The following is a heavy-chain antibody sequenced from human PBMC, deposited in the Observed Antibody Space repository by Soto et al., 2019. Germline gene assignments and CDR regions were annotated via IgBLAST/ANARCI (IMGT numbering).Heavy chain of an antibody. Sequence: QVQLVQSGPEVKRPGSSVKVSCKSSGDTFSTDAISWVRQAPGEGLEWMGGIIPITETPNYLQRFQGRVTITADESTSTSYMELTSLRSADTAMYFCARSSSAWFADSWGQGTLVNVSS. CDR3: ARSSSAWFADS. D-gene: IGHD6-19*01. CDR1: GDTFSTDA. V-gene: IGHV1-69*12. CDR2: IIPITETP. J-gene: IGHJ5*02.